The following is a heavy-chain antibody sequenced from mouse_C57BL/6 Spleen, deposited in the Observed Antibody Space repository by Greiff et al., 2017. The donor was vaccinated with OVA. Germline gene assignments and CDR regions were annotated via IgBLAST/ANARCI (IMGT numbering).Heavy chain of an antibody. J-gene: IGHJ3*01. CDR1: GYTFTDYE. D-gene: IGHD1-1*01. CDR2: IDPETGGT. Sequence: QVQLQQSGAELVRPGASVTLSCKASGYTFTDYEMHWVKQTPVHGLEWIGAIDPETGGTAYNQKFKGKAILTADKSSSTAYMELRSLTSEDSAVYYCTHITTVVAPMAYWGQGTLVTVSA. V-gene: IGHV1-15*01. CDR3: THITTVVAPMAY.